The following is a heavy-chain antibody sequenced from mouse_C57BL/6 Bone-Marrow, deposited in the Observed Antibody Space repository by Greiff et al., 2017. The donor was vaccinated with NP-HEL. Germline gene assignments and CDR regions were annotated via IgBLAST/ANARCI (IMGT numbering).Heavy chain of an antibody. CDR1: GYAFSSSW. D-gene: IGHD2-4*01. CDR2: IYPGDGDT. V-gene: IGHV1-82*01. CDR3: ARESIYYDHPWFAY. J-gene: IGHJ3*01. Sequence: LVESGPELVKPGASVKISCKASGYAFSSSWMNWVKQRPGKGLEWIGRIYPGDGDTNYNGTFTGKATLTADKSSSTAYMQLSSLTSEDSAVYFCARESIYYDHPWFAYWGQGTLVTVSA.